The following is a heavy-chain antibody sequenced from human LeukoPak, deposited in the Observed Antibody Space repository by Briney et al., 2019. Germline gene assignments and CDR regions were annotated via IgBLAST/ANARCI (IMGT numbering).Heavy chain of an antibody. CDR2: IEGDGSSA. CDR1: GFTFTSYG. Sequence: PGGSLRLSCAASGFTFTSYGMHWVRQAPGMGLVWVSRIEGDGSSADYADSVKGRFTISRDNARNTLYLEMNSLRAEDTAVYYCARGNAFGIWGLGTMVTVSS. J-gene: IGHJ3*02. CDR3: ARGNAFGI. V-gene: IGHV3-74*01.